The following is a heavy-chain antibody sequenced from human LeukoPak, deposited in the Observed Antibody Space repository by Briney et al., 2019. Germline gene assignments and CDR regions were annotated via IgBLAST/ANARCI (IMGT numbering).Heavy chain of an antibody. CDR3: AKGLRGTPVDY. CDR2: IKQDGSEK. Sequence: GGSLRLSCAAAGFTFSSYWMSWVRQAPGKGLEWVANIKQDGSEKYYVDSVKGRFTISRDNAKNSLYLQMNSLRAEDTAVYYCAKGLRGTPVDYWGQGTLVTVSS. D-gene: IGHD1-1*01. V-gene: IGHV3-7*03. J-gene: IGHJ4*02. CDR1: GFTFSSYW.